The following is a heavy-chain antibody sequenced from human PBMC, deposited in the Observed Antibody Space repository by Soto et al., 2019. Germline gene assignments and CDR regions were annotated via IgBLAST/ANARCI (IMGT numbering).Heavy chain of an antibody. CDR3: ARDPIPFEWSAKTGFDY. V-gene: IGHV1-18*01. CDR1: GYTFTSYG. CDR2: ISAYNGNT. D-gene: IGHD3-3*01. Sequence: QVQLVQSGAEVKKPGASVKVSCKASGYTFTSYGISWVRQAPGQGLEWMGWISAYNGNTNYAQKLQGRVTMTTDTSTSTAYMELRSLRSDDTAVYYCARDPIPFEWSAKTGFDYWGQGTLVTVSA. J-gene: IGHJ4*02.